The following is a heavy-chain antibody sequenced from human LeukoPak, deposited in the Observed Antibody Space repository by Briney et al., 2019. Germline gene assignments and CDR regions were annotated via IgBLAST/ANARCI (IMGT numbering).Heavy chain of an antibody. CDR2: ISAYNGNT. Sequence: GASVKVSCKASGYTFTSYGISWVRQAPGQGLEWMGCISAYNGNTNYAQKLQGRVAMTTDTSTSTAYMELRSLRSDDTAVYYCARDIDYYDSSGPPGYWGQGTLVTVSS. V-gene: IGHV1-18*01. J-gene: IGHJ4*02. CDR1: GYTFTSYG. D-gene: IGHD3-22*01. CDR3: ARDIDYYDSSGPPGY.